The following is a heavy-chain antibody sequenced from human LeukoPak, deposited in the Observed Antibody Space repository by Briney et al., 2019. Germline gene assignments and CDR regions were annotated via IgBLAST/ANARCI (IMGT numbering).Heavy chain of an antibody. CDR3: ARSLVGTHREGAFDI. CDR2: INPNSGGT. V-gene: IGHV1-2*02. Sequence: ASVKVSCKASGYTFTGYYMHWVRQAPGQGLEWMGWINPNSGGTNYAQKFQGRVTMTRDTSISTAYMELGRLRSDDTAVYYCARSLVGTHREGAFDIWGQGTMVTVSS. CDR1: GYTFTGYY. J-gene: IGHJ3*02. D-gene: IGHD1-26*01.